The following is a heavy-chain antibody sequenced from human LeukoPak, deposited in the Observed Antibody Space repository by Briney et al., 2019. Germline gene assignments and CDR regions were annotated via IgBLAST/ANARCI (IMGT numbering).Heavy chain of an antibody. D-gene: IGHD2/OR15-2a*01. Sequence: GRSLRLSCTASGFTFSSYGMHWVRQAPGKGLEWVAVIWYDGSNKDYADSVKGRFTLSRDNSKNTVYLQMNSLRAEDTAVYYCAPALSFVYWGQGTLVTVSS. CDR3: APALSFVY. V-gene: IGHV3-33*03. CDR1: GFTFSSYG. J-gene: IGHJ4*02. CDR2: IWYDGSNK.